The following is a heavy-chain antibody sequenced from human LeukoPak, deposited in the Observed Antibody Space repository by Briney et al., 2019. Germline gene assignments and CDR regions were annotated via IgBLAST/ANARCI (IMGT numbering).Heavy chain of an antibody. CDR2: IYYSGST. CDR3: GRGASSGWYPIDY. CDR1: GGSISSSSYY. J-gene: IGHJ4*02. Sequence: SETLSLTCTVSGGSISSSSYYWGWIRQPPGKGLEWIGTIYYSGSTYYNPSLKSRVTISVDTSKNQFSLKLGSVTAADTAVYYCGRGASSGWYPIDYWGQGTLVTVSS. D-gene: IGHD6-19*01. V-gene: IGHV4-39*07.